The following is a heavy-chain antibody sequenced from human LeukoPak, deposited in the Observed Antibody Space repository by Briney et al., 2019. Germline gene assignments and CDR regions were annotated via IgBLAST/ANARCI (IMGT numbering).Heavy chain of an antibody. CDR3: ATDTGHGYSDS. Sequence: GGSLRLSCAASGFTFSNYWMSWLRQAPGKGLEWVANIRQDGIKKNYVDSVEGRFTISRDNAQNSVYLQMNSQRAEDTAVYYCATDTGHGYSDSWGQGTLVTVSS. V-gene: IGHV3-7*01. J-gene: IGHJ4*02. D-gene: IGHD4-17*01. CDR2: IRQDGIKK. CDR1: GFTFSNYW.